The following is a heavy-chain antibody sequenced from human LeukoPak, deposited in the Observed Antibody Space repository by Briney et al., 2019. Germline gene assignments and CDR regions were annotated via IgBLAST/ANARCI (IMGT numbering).Heavy chain of an antibody. CDR1: GFAFSASW. J-gene: IGHJ6*02. CDR3: ARDYGYAMDV. D-gene: IGHD3-10*01. Sequence: GGSLRLSCAASGFAFSASWMHWVRQAPGKGLVWVSLFNSDGSVTAYADSVRGRFTISRDNAKNTLYLQMNSLRAEDTAVYYCARDYGYAMDVWGQGTTVTVSS. CDR2: FNSDGSVT. V-gene: IGHV3-74*01.